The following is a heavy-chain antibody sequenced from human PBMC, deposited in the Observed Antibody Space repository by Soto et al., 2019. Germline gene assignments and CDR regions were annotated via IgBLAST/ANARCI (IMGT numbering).Heavy chain of an antibody. CDR1: GFTFSSYA. V-gene: IGHV3-23*01. CDR3: AKSRRDCSSISCYSFDY. Sequence: GGSLRLSCAASGFTFSSYAMTWVRQAPGEGLEWVSVISGGGSIAYYRDSVKGRFTISRDNSKNILYLHMSSLTAEDTATYYCAKSRRDCSSISCYSFDYWGQGTLVTVSS. J-gene: IGHJ4*02. CDR2: ISGGGSIA. D-gene: IGHD2-2*01.